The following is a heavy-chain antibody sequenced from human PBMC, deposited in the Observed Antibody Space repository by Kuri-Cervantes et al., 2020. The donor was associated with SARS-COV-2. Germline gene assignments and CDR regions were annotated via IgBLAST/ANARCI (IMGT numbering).Heavy chain of an antibody. Sequence: GSLRLSCAASGFTFSSYAMHWVRQAPGKGLEWVALISYDGVNKFYADSVKGRFTISRDNSKYTLYLQMNSLRAEDTAVYYCARDRDRHFDYWGQGTLVTVSS. V-gene: IGHV3-30-3*01. CDR2: ISYDGVNK. CDR1: GFTFSSYA. CDR3: ARDRDRHFDY. J-gene: IGHJ4*02. D-gene: IGHD2-21*01.